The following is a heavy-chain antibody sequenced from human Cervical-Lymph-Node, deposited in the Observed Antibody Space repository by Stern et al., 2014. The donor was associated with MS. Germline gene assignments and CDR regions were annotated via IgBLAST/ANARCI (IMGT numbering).Heavy chain of an antibody. CDR3: AHRRKYDNNWYTFDY. Sequence: ESGPTLVKPTQTLTLTCTFSGFSLSTSGVGVGWIRQPPGKALEWLALIYWDDDKRYSPSLKSRLTITKDTSKNQVVLLMTNMDPVDTATYYCAHRRKYDNNWYTFDYWGQGTLVTVSS. V-gene: IGHV2-5*02. CDR1: GFSLSTSGVG. D-gene: IGHD1-1*01. CDR2: IYWDDDK. J-gene: IGHJ4*02.